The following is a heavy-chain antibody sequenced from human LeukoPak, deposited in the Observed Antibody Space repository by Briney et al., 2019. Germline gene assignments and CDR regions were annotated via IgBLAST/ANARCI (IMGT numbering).Heavy chain of an antibody. CDR2: IYYSGST. Sequence: SETLSLTCTVSGGSISSYHWRWIRQPPGKGLEWIGYIYYSGSTNYNPSLKSRVTISVDTSKNQFSLKLSSVTAADTAVYYCAREVAAAGHFDYWGQGTLVTVSS. V-gene: IGHV4-59*01. CDR1: GGSISSYH. CDR3: AREVAAAGHFDY. D-gene: IGHD6-13*01. J-gene: IGHJ4*02.